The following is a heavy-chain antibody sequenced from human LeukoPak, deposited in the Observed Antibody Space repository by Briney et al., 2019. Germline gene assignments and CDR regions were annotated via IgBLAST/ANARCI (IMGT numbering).Heavy chain of an antibody. CDR2: INHSGST. CDR3: ARGAFGLGYCSSTSCYNLNWFDP. D-gene: IGHD2-2*01. J-gene: IGHJ5*02. V-gene: IGHV4-39*07. CDR1: ADSISGSDYY. Sequence: SETLSLTCTVSADSISGSDYYWGWIRQPPGKGLEWIGEINHSGSTNYNPSLKSRVAISVDTSKNQFSLKLSSVTAADTAVYYCARGAFGLGYCSSTSCYNLNWFDPWGQGTLVTVSS.